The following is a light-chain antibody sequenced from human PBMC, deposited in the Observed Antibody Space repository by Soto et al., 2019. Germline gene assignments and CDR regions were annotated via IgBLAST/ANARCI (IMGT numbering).Light chain of an antibody. V-gene: IGLV1-44*01. CDR2: SNN. Sequence: QSVLTQPPSASGTPGGRVTISCSGSISNIGSNTVNWYQQLPGTAPKLLIYSNNQRPSGVPDRFSGSKSGTSASLAISGLQSEDEADYYCAAWDDSLNGYVVFGGGTKLTVL. CDR1: ISNIGSNT. CDR3: AAWDDSLNGYVV. J-gene: IGLJ2*01.